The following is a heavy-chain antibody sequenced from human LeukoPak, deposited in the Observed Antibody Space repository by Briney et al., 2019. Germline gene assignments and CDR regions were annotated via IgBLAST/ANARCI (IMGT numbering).Heavy chain of an antibody. D-gene: IGHD3-16*02. CDR2: FDPEDGET. Sequence: ASVKVSCKVSGYTLTELSMHWVRQAPGKGLEWMGGFDPEDGETIYAQKFQGRVTMTEHTSTDTAYMELSSLRSEDTAVYYCATAELPLRLGELSNSFDYWGQGTLVTVST. CDR1: GYTLTELS. J-gene: IGHJ4*02. V-gene: IGHV1-24*01. CDR3: ATAELPLRLGELSNSFDY.